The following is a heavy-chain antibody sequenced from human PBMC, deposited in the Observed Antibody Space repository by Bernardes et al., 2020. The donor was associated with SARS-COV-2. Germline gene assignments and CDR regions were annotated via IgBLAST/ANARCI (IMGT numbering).Heavy chain of an antibody. CDR2: ISGSGGST. D-gene: IGHD1-7*01. J-gene: IGHJ4*02. V-gene: IGHV3-23*01. CDR3: AKDPRYNWNYADY. CDR1: GFTFSSYA. Sequence: GVSLRLSCAASGFTFSSYAMSWVRQAPGKGLEWVSAISGSGGSTYYADSVKGRFTISRDNSKNTLYLQMNSLRAEDTAVYYCAKDPRYNWNYADYWGQGTLVTVSS.